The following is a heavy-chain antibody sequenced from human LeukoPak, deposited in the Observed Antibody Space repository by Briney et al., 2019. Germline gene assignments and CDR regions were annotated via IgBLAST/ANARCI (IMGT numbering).Heavy chain of an antibody. V-gene: IGHV1-69*13. D-gene: IGHD2-2*01. J-gene: IGHJ3*02. CDR2: IIPIFGTA. CDR3: AREARYCSSTSCYLLGAFDI. CDR1: GGTFSIYA. Sequence: ASVKVSCKASGGTFSIYAISWVRQAPGQGLEWMGGIIPIFGTANYAQKFQGRVTITADESTSTAYMELSSLRSEDTAVYYCAREARYCSSTSCYLLGAFDIWGQGTMVTVSS.